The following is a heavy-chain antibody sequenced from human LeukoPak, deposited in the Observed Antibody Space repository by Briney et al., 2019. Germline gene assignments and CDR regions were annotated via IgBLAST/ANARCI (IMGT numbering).Heavy chain of an antibody. V-gene: IGHV1-69*05. D-gene: IGHD3-10*01. CDR1: GGTFSSYA. Sequence: SVKVSCKASGGTFSSYAISWVRQAPGLGLEWMGRIIPIFGTANYAQKFQGRVTVTTDEATSTAYMELSSLSSEDTAVYYCARNYMYYGSGVEWFDPWGQGTLVTVSS. CDR2: IIPIFGTA. CDR3: ARNYMYYGSGVEWFDP. J-gene: IGHJ5*02.